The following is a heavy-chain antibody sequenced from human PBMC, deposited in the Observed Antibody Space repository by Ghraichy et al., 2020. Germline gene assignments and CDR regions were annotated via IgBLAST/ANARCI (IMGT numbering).Heavy chain of an antibody. D-gene: IGHD3-3*01. CDR1: GFTFSSYA. Sequence: LSLTCAASGFTFSSYAMHWVRQAPGKGLEYVSVISNNGGSRYYADSVKGRFTISKDNSKNTLYLQMGSLRPEDTAVYYCARPSLYYDVWTIPGGMDVWGHGTTVIVSS. CDR3: ARPSLYYDVWTIPGGMDV. V-gene: IGHV3-64*02. CDR2: ISNNGGSR. J-gene: IGHJ6*02.